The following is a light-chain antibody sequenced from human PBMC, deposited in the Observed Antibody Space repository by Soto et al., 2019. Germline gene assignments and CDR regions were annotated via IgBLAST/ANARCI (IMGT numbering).Light chain of an antibody. CDR1: QSVSSSY. CDR2: GAS. CDR3: QQRSNWPLT. J-gene: IGKJ4*01. V-gene: IGKV3D-20*02. Sequence: EIVLTQSPGTLSLSPGERATPSCRASQSVSSSYLAWYQQKPGQAPRLLIYGASTRAAGIPARFSGSGSGTEFTLTISSLEPEDFAVYYCQQRSNWPLTFGGGTKVDIK.